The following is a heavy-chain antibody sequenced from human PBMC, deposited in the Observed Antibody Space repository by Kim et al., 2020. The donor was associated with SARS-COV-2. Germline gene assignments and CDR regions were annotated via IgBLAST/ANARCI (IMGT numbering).Heavy chain of an antibody. V-gene: IGHV3-15*01. D-gene: IGHD2-15*01. Sequence: APPVKGRFTISSNDSKNTQYLQMNSLTPEDTAVYYCTPRGYCSGGSCFRYWGQGTLVTVSS. J-gene: IGHJ4*02. CDR3: TPRGYCSGGSCFRY.